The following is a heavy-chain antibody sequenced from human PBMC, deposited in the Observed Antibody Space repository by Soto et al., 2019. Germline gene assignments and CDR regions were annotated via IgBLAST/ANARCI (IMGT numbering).Heavy chain of an antibody. CDR3: TRGLVPAVKTFDP. V-gene: IGHV3-74*01. J-gene: IGHJ5*02. CDR1: RFTVRHYV. Sequence: GGSPGSGCAASRFTVRHYVMHWVRQAPGKGLVWVSRINSDGSETVYADSVKGRFTISRDNARNTLYLQMNSLRAEDTAVYYCTRGLVPAVKTFDPWGQGILVTVPS. D-gene: IGHD2-2*01. CDR2: INSDGSET.